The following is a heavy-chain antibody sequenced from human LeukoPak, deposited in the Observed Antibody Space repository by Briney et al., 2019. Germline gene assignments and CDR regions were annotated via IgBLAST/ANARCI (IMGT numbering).Heavy chain of an antibody. CDR2: ISYDGSLK. Sequence: TGGSPRLSCAGSGFTFSNYGIHWVRQAPGKGLEWMTSISYDGSLKYYADSVRGRFTISRDNSKNTLYLQMNSLRTEDTAVYYCAKAPPGLSLDSWGQGTLVTVSS. V-gene: IGHV3-30*18. CDR3: AKAPPGLSLDS. CDR1: GFTFSNYG. J-gene: IGHJ4*02. D-gene: IGHD1-14*01.